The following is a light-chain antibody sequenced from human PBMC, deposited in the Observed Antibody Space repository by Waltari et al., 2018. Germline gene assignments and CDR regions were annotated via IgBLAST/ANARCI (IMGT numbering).Light chain of an antibody. CDR3: CSYSTGGSWM. J-gene: IGLJ3*02. CDR1: PNTVGVYNL. CDR2: YVS. Sequence: QSALTQPVSVSGSPGQSVTISCPGTPNTVGVYNLFSWFQHHPDPAPNLLIFYVSKRPSGVSNRFSGSKSGNTASLTISGLQTEDEADYYCCSYSTGGSWMFGGGTKLTVL. V-gene: IGLV2-23*02.